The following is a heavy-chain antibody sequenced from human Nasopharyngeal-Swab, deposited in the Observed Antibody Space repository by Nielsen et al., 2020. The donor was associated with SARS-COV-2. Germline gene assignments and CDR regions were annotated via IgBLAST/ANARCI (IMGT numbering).Heavy chain of an antibody. CDR1: GFTFSSYG. Sequence: GGSLRLSCAASGFTFSSYGMHWVRKAPGKGLEWVAVISYDGTYKKYADSVKGRFTISRDKSKNTLYLQINSLRGEDTAVYYCAKDSVTTSYYYYYMDVWGKGTTVTVSS. CDR2: ISYDGTYK. D-gene: IGHD4-11*01. CDR3: AKDSVTTSYYYYYMDV. J-gene: IGHJ6*03. V-gene: IGHV3-30*18.